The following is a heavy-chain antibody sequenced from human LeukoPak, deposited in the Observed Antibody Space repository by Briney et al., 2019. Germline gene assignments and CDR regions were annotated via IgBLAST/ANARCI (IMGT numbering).Heavy chain of an antibody. D-gene: IGHD6-19*01. Sequence: ASVTVSCKASGYTFTGYYMHWVRQAPGQGLEWMGWINPNSGGTNYAQKFQGRVTMTRDTSISTAYMELSRLRSDDTAVYYCARPEAFYSSGWYAFDYWGQGTLVTVSS. CDR3: ARPEAFYSSGWYAFDY. CDR1: GYTFTGYY. J-gene: IGHJ4*02. CDR2: INPNSGGT. V-gene: IGHV1-2*02.